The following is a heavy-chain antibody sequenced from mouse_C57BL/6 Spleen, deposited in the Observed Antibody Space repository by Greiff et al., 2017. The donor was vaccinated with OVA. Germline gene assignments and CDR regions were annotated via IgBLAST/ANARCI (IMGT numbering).Heavy chain of an antibody. CDR2: INPSTGGT. V-gene: IGHV1-42*01. D-gene: IGHD4-1*01. Sequence: EVQLQESGPELVKPGASVKISCKASGYSFTGYYMNWVKQSPEKSLEWIGEINPSTGGTTYNQKFKAKATLTVDKSSSTAYMQLKSLTSEDSAVYYCARETGNFDYWGQGTTLTVSS. CDR1: GYSFTGYY. J-gene: IGHJ2*01. CDR3: ARETGNFDY.